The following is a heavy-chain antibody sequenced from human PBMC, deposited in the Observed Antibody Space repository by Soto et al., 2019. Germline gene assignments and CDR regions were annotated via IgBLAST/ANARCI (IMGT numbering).Heavy chain of an antibody. V-gene: IGHV1-18*04. D-gene: IGHD2-2*01. CDR3: ARDLLPYCSSTSCYYFDY. Sequence: ASVKVSCKASGYTFTSYGISWVRQAPGQGLEWMGWISAYNGNTNYAQKLQGRVTMTTDTSTSTAYMELRSLRSDDTAVYYCARDLLPYCSSTSCYYFDYWGQGTLVTVSS. CDR1: GYTFTSYG. J-gene: IGHJ4*02. CDR2: ISAYNGNT.